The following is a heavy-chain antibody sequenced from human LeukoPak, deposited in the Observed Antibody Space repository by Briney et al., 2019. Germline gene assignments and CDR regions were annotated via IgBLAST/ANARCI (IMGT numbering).Heavy chain of an antibody. CDR1: GYTFSSYW. CDR2: INSDGSST. D-gene: IGHD2-2*01. J-gene: IGHJ4*02. CDR3: ARDRGGRAVPAANFDY. Sequence: GGSLRLSCGASGYTFSSYWMHWVRQAPGKGLVWVSRINSDGSSTSYADSVKGRFTISRDNAKNTLYLQMNSLRAEDTAVYYCARDRGGRAVPAANFDYWGQGTLVTVSS. V-gene: IGHV3-74*01.